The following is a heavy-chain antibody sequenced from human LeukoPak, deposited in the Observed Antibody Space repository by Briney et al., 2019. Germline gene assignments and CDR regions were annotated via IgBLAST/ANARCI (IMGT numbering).Heavy chain of an antibody. CDR2: ISGGGANT. Sequence: GGSLRLSCIGSGFTFSSFAMSWVRQAPGKGLEWVSSISGGGANTYYADSVKGRFTISRDDSKNMQFLQMNSLRPEDTAVYFCAKRITVAVGYYFDSWGQGTLVTVSS. CDR3: AKRITVAVGYYFDS. D-gene: IGHD6-19*01. J-gene: IGHJ4*02. CDR1: GFTFSSFA. V-gene: IGHV3-23*01.